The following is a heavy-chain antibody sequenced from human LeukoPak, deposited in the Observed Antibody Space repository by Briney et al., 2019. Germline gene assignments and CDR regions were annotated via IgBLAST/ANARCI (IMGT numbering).Heavy chain of an antibody. J-gene: IGHJ6*02. CDR1: GFTFSSYG. Sequence: PGGSLRLSCAASGFTFSSYGMHWVRQAPGKGLEWVAVIWYDGSNKYYADSVKGRFTISRDNSKNTLYLQMNSLRAEDTAVYYCARKKIVVVPAATDYYYYYGMDVWGQGTTVTVSS. CDR2: IWYDGSNK. D-gene: IGHD2-2*01. V-gene: IGHV3-33*01. CDR3: ARKKIVVVPAATDYYYYYGMDV.